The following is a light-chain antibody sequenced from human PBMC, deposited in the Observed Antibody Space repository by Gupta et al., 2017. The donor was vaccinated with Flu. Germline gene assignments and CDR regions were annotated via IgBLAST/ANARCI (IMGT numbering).Light chain of an antibody. CDR1: HSLFDSSTNQDH. Sequence: IVMTQPPDSLGLSLGETTTITCKSRHSLFDSSTNQDHFGWFQQKPGQPPRLLIYWVSGRDSGVPDRFSGSGSGTDFALTISSLQGEDVAVYYCQQYYRRPFTFGPGTKVDIK. J-gene: IGKJ3*01. V-gene: IGKV4-1*01. CDR3: QQYYRRPFT. CDR2: WVS.